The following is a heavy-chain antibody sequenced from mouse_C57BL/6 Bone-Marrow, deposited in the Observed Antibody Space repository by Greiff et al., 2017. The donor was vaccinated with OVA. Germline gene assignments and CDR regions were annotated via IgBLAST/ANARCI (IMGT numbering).Heavy chain of an antibody. J-gene: IGHJ3*01. Sequence: VQLKESGGGLVKPGGSLKLSCAASGFTFSSYAMSWVRQTPEKRLEWVATISDGGSYTYYPDNVKGRFTISRDNAKNTLYLQMSHLKSEDTAMYYCARGGQLRLFAYWGQGTLVTVSA. D-gene: IGHD3-2*02. CDR2: ISDGGSYT. CDR1: GFTFSSYA. CDR3: ARGGQLRLFAY. V-gene: IGHV5-4*01.